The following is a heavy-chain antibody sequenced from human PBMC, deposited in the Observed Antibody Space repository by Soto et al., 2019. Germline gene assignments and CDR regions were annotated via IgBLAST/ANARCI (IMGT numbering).Heavy chain of an antibody. CDR1: GFTFSSHE. CDR2: ISGSGSTI. V-gene: IGHV3-48*03. J-gene: IGHJ1*01. D-gene: IGHD1-20*01. CDR3: AGGAVY. Sequence: PGGSLRLSCEATGFTFSSHEMNWIRQTPGKRLEWIAKISGSGSTINYADSVKGRFTISRDNVQRTLHLQMDSLRVEDTGVYYCAGGAVYWGRGTLVTVSS.